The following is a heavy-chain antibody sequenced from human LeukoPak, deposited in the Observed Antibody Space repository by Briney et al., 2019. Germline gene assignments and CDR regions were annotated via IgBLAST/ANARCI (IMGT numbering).Heavy chain of an antibody. CDR3: ARGRAVTTYYYYGMDV. D-gene: IGHD4-17*01. CDR1: GFTFSSYN. Sequence: GGSLRLSCAASGFTFSSYNMNWVREAPGKGLEWVSSISSSSSYIYYADSVKGRFTISRDNAKNSLYLQMNSLRAEDTAVYYCARGRAVTTYYYYGMDVWGKGTTVTVSS. CDR2: ISSSSSYI. V-gene: IGHV3-21*01. J-gene: IGHJ6*04.